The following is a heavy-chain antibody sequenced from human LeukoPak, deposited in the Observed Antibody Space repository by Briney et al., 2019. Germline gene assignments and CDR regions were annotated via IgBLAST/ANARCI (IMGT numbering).Heavy chain of an antibody. D-gene: IGHD4-23*01. Sequence: PSETLSLTCTVSGGSISTGTYYWSWIRQPAGKGLEWIGRIYAGGSTNYNPSHYSPSLKSRVAISIDTSRSQFSLKLTSVTAADTAVYYCAGEFRGGGDSGIFDYWGQGTLVTVSS. CDR2: IYAGGST. CDR3: AGEFRGGGDSGIFDY. J-gene: IGHJ4*02. V-gene: IGHV4-61*02. CDR1: GGSISTGTYY.